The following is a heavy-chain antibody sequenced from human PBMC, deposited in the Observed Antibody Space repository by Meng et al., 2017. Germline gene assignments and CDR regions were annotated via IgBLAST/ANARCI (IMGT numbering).Heavy chain of an antibody. CDR3: ARDTVEAYCGGDCCPLGY. Sequence: VQLQRWGAVLLKPSETLSLTCAVYGGSFSGYYWSWIRQPPGKGLEWIGEINHSGSTNYNPSLKSRVTISVDTSKNQFSLKLSSVTAADTAVYYCARDTVEAYCGGDCCPLGYWGQGTLVTVS. CDR1: GGSFSGYY. D-gene: IGHD2-21*02. CDR2: INHSGST. V-gene: IGHV4-34*01. J-gene: IGHJ4*02.